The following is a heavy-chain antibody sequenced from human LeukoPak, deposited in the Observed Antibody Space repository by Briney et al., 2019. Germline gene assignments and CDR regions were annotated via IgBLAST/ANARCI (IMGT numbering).Heavy chain of an antibody. V-gene: IGHV3-49*04. J-gene: IGHJ4*02. CDR1: GFTFGDYA. CDR2: IRSKAYGGRT. Sequence: PGGSLRLSCTASGFTFGDYAMSWVRQAPGKGLEWVGFIRSKAYGGRTEYAASVKGRFTISRDDSKSIAYLQMNSLKTEDTAVYYCTRDLYPHYYDSSGFDYWGQGTLVTVSS. CDR3: TRDLYPHYYDSSGFDY. D-gene: IGHD3-22*01.